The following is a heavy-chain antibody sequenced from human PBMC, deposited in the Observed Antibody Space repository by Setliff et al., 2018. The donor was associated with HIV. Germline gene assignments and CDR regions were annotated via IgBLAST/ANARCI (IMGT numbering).Heavy chain of an antibody. CDR2: IYTSGST. J-gene: IGHJ4*02. CDR3: ARSLPFDY. Sequence: LSLTCTVSGGSISSGSYYCSWIWQPAGKGLEWIGHIYTSGSTNYNPSLKSRVTISVDTSKNQFSLKLSSVTAADTAVYYCARSLPFDYWGQGTLVTVSS. V-gene: IGHV4-61*09. CDR1: GGSISSGSYY.